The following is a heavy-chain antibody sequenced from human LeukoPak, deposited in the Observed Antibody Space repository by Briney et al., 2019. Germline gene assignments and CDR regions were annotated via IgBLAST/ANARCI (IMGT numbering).Heavy chain of an antibody. CDR1: GGSISSYY. D-gene: IGHD3-22*01. CDR2: IYYRGST. V-gene: IGHV4-59*01. J-gene: IGHJ5*02. CDR3: ARYLSGYWHNWFDP. Sequence: SETLSLTCTVSGGSISSYYWSWIRQPPGKGLEWIGYIYYRGSTNYNPSLKSRVTISVDTSKNQFSLKLSSVTAADTAVYYCARYLSGYWHNWFDPWGQGTLVTVSS.